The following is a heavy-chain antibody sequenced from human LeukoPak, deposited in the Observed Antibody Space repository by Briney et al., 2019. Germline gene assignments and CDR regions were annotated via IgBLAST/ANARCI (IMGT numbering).Heavy chain of an antibody. J-gene: IGHJ4*02. CDR1: VGSISSGGYY. CDR3: AGSIVGAARDY. V-gene: IGHV4-31*03. D-gene: IGHD1-26*01. Sequence: PSQTLSLTCTVSVGSISSGGYYWSWIRQHPGKGLEWIGYIYYSGSTYYNPSLKSRVTISVDTSKNQFSLKLSSVTAADTAVYYCAGSIVGAARDYWGQGTLVTVSS. CDR2: IYYSGST.